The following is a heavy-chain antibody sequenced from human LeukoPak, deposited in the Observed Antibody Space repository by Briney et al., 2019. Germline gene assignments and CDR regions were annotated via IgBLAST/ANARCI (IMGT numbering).Heavy chain of an antibody. J-gene: IGHJ4*02. V-gene: IGHV4-34*01. CDR3: ASGNSGWYYFDY. CDR1: GGSFSGYY. Sequence: KASETLSHTCAVYGGSFSGYYWSWIRQPPGKGLEWIGEINHSGSTNYNPSLKSRVTISVDTSKNQFSLKLSSVTAADTAVYYCASGNSGWYYFDYWGQGTLVTVSS. D-gene: IGHD6-19*01. CDR2: INHSGST.